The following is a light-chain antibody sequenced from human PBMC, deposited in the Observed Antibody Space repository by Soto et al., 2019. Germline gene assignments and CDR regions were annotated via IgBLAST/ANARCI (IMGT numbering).Light chain of an antibody. CDR1: QGISSY. Sequence: IQLTQSPSSLSASVGDRVTITCRASQGISSYLAWYQQKPGKAPKLLIYAASTLQSGVPSRFSGSGSGTDFTLTISSLQPDDFATYYCQQYNGTFGQGTRLEI. CDR2: AAS. J-gene: IGKJ5*01. CDR3: QQYNGT. V-gene: IGKV1-9*01.